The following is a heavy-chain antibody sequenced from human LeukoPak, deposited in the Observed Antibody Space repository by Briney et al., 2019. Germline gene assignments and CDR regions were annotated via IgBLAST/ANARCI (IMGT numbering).Heavy chain of an antibody. V-gene: IGHV3-15*01. CDR1: GFTFSNDW. J-gene: IGHJ4*02. CDR3: TTPYYGFWTWGDY. Sequence: GGSLRLSCAASGFTFSNDWMSWVRQAPGKGLEGVGRIKSKTDGGTTDYAPPVKGSFTISRDDSKNTLYLQMNSLKTEDTGVDYCTTPYYGFWTWGDYWGQGTLVTVSS. CDR2: IKSKTDGGTT. D-gene: IGHD3-3*01.